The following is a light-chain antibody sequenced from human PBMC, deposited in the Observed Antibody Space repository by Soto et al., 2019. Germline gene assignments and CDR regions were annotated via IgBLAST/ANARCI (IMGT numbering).Light chain of an antibody. Sequence: QSALTQPASVSGSPGQSITISCTGTYSDVGGYNYVSWYQQHPGKAPKLMIYEVTNRPSGVSNRFSGSKSGNTASLTISGLQAEDEADYYCSSYGGNNNYVIFGGGTKLTVL. J-gene: IGLJ2*01. V-gene: IGLV2-14*01. CDR3: SSYGGNNNYVI. CDR2: EVT. CDR1: YSDVGGYNY.